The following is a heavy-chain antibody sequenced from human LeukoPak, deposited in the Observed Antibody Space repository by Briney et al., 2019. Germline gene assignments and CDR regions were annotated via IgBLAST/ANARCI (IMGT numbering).Heavy chain of an antibody. J-gene: IGHJ4*02. D-gene: IGHD4-23*01. CDR2: IPYDGSNK. V-gene: IGHV3-30*04. CDR1: GFTFSSYA. Sequence: HPGGSLRLSCAASGFTFSSYAMHWVRQAPGKGLEWVALIPYDGSNKYYADSVKGRFTISRDNSKNTLYLQMNSLRAEDTAVYYCAKDERGGYGGNPIDYWGQGTLVTVSS. CDR3: AKDERGGYGGNPIDY.